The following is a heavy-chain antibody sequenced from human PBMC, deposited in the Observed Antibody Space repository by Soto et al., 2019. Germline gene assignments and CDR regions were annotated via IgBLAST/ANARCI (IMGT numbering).Heavy chain of an antibody. CDR3: ARWGTTGGFDL. Sequence: QLQLVESGGGVVQPGTSLRLSCTASGFMFKSYVMHWVRQAPGKGLEWVALTSYDGNNKYYGDSVKGRFTVSRDNSKNTLHLQMDSLSPEDTALYYCARWGTTGGFDLWGQGTLVCVSS. CDR1: GFMFKSYV. J-gene: IGHJ4*02. V-gene: IGHV3-30-3*01. D-gene: IGHD3-16*01. CDR2: TSYDGNNK.